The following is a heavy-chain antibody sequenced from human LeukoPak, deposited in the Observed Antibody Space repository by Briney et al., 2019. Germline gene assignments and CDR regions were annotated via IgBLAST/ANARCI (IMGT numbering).Heavy chain of an antibody. J-gene: IGHJ4*02. Sequence: ASVKVSCKASGYSFSSNDINWVRQATGQGLEWMGWMNPNSGNTGYAQKFQGRVTMTKNTSISTAYMELSSLRSEDTAVYYCARDQSRGYGFDYWGQGTLVTVSS. CDR2: MNPNSGNT. V-gene: IGHV1-8*01. CDR3: ARDQSRGYGFDY. CDR1: GYSFSSND. D-gene: IGHD5-12*01.